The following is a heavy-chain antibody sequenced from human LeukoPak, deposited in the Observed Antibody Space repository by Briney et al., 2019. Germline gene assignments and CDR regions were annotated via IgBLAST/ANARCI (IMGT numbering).Heavy chain of an antibody. D-gene: IGHD6-13*01. Sequence: GGSLRLSCAASGFTFSSYWMHWVRQAPGEGLVWVSRINSDGSSTSYADSVKGRFTISRDNAKNTLYLQMNSLRAEDTAVYYCARDPIAAAGKNGVDYWGQGTLVTVSS. CDR1: GFTFSSYW. V-gene: IGHV3-74*01. CDR2: INSDGSST. CDR3: ARDPIAAAGKNGVDY. J-gene: IGHJ4*02.